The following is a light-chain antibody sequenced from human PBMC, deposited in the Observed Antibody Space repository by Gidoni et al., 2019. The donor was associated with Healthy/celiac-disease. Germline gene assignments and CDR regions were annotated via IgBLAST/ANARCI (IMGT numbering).Light chain of an antibody. Sequence: SSELTQDPAVSVALGQTGRITCQGDSLRSYYASWYQQKPGQAPVLFIYGKNNRPSGIPDRFSSSSSGNTASLTITGAQAEDEADYYCNSRDSSGNHLGVFGTGTKVTGL. CDR3: NSRDSSGNHLGV. CDR2: GKN. CDR1: SLRSYY. J-gene: IGLJ1*01. V-gene: IGLV3-19*01.